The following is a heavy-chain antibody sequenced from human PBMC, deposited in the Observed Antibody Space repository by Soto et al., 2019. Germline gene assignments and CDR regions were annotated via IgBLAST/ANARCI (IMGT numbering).Heavy chain of an antibody. CDR2: MNPNSGNT. J-gene: IGHJ6*02. V-gene: IGHV1-8*01. CDR1: GDPFINYD. CDR3: ARGRNGMDV. Sequence: QVQLVQSGAEVKKPGASVKVSCKASGDPFINYDIKWVRQATGQGLEWMGWMNPNSGNTGYARKFQGRVTMTRNTSISTAYMELSSLRSEDTAVYYGARGRNGMDVWGQWTTVTVSS.